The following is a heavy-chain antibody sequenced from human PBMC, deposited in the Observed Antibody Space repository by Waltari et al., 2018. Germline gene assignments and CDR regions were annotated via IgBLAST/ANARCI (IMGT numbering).Heavy chain of an antibody. CDR2: ISSSSSTI. CDR3: ASLKYLGDGYNYGFDY. V-gene: IGHV3-48*04. D-gene: IGHD5-12*01. Sequence: EVQLVESGGGLVQPGGSLRLSCAASGFTFSSYSMNWVRQAPGKGLEWVSSISSSSSTIYYAASVKGRFTISRDNAKNSLYLQMNSLRAEDTAVYYCASLKYLGDGYNYGFDYWGQGTLVTVSS. CDR1: GFTFSSYS. J-gene: IGHJ4*02.